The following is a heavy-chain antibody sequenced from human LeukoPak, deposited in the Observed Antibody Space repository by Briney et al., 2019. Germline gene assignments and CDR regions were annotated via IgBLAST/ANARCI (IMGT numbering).Heavy chain of an antibody. D-gene: IGHD6-13*01. CDR3: ATAAGTSETQAPSDY. V-gene: IGHV3-23*01. CDR1: GFTFSSYA. Sequence: GGSLRLSCAASGFTFSSYAMSWLRQAPGKGLEWVSAISGSGGSTYYADSVKGRFTISRDNSKNTLYLQMNSLRAEDTAVYYCATAAGTSETQAPSDYWGQGTLVTVSS. J-gene: IGHJ4*02. CDR2: ISGSGGST.